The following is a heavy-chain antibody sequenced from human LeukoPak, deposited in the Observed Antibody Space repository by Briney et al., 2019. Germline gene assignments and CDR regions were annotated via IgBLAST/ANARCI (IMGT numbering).Heavy chain of an antibody. V-gene: IGHV4-4*09. J-gene: IGHJ3*02. Sequence: SETLSLTCTVSGSISSYYWSWIRQPPGKGLEWIGYIYTSGSTNYNPSLKSRVTISVDTSKNQFTLDLSSVTAADTAVYYCARQKCTSTSCLTKNAFDIWGQGTMVTVSS. CDR1: GSISSYY. D-gene: IGHD2-2*01. CDR2: IYTSGST. CDR3: ARQKCTSTSCLTKNAFDI.